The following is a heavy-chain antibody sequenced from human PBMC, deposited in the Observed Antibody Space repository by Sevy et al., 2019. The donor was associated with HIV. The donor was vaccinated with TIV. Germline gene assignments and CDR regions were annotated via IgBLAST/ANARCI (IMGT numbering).Heavy chain of an antibody. CDR1: RFTFSSYG. Sequence: GGSLRLSCAASRFTFSSYGMHWVRQAPGKGLEWVAFIRYDGSNKYYSDSVKGRFTISRDNSKNTLYLQMNSLRAEDTAVYYCAKDGVYSSSWFYYYYYYMDVWGKGTTVTVSS. CDR3: AKDGVYSSSWFYYYYYYMDV. D-gene: IGHD6-13*01. J-gene: IGHJ6*03. CDR2: IRYDGSNK. V-gene: IGHV3-30*02.